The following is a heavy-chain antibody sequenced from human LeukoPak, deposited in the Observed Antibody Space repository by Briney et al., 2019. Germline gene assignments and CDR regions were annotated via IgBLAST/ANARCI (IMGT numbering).Heavy chain of an antibody. J-gene: IGHJ4*02. CDR1: GFTFRNYW. CDR2: IKQDGSEK. D-gene: IGHD3-16*02. CDR3: ATGITYYDYVWGSYPYY. V-gene: IGHV3-7*02. Sequence: GGSLRLSCEASGFTFRNYWMSWVRQAPGKGLEWVANIKQDGSEKYYVDSVKGRFTISRDNSKNTLYLQMNSLRAEDTAVYYCATGITYYDYVWGSYPYYWGQGTLVTVSS.